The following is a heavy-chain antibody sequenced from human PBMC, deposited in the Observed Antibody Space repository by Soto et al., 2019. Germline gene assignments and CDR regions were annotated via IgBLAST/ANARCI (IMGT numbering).Heavy chain of an antibody. CDR3: ARQRYCSSTSCYLGWFDP. D-gene: IGHD2-2*01. Sequence: QLQLQESGPGLVKPSETLSLTCTVSGGSISSSSYYWGWIRQPPGKGLEWIGSIYYSGSTYYNPSLKSRVTTSVDTSKNQFSLKLSSVTAADTAVYYCARQRYCSSTSCYLGWFDPWGQGTLVTVSS. CDR1: GGSISSSSYY. V-gene: IGHV4-39*01. CDR2: IYYSGST. J-gene: IGHJ5*02.